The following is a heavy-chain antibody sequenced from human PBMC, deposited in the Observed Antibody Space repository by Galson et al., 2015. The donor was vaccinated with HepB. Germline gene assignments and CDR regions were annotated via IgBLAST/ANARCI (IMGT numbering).Heavy chain of an antibody. CDR1: GYTFTGYY. J-gene: IGHJ4*02. V-gene: IGHV1-2*02. D-gene: IGHD6-19*01. CDR2: INPNSGGT. CDR3: AREGSQWLVTGRFFFDY. Sequence: SVKVSCKASGYTFTGYYMHWVRQAPGQGLEWMGWINPNSGGTNYAQKFQGRVTMTRDTSISTAYMELSRLRSDDTAVYYCAREGSQWLVTGRFFFDYWGQGTLVTVSS.